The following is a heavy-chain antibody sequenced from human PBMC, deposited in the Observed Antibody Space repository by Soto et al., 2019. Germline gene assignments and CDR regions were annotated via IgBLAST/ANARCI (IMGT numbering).Heavy chain of an antibody. J-gene: IGHJ6*02. CDR2: IYWDDDK. CDR1: GFSLSTSGVG. CDR3: AYLPCSGGSCYWFSYSGMDV. D-gene: IGHD2-15*01. V-gene: IGHV2-5*02. Sequence: QITLKESGPTLVKPTQTLTLTCTFSGFSLSTSGVGVAWIRQPPGKALEWLALIYWDDDKRYRPSLETRLTITKDTSKNQVVLTMTNVDSVDTATYYCAYLPCSGGSCYWFSYSGMDVWGPGTTVIVSS.